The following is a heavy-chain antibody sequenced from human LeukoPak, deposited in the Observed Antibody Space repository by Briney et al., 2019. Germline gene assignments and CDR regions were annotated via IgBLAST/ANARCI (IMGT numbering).Heavy chain of an antibody. D-gene: IGHD6-19*01. CDR2: ILPDDPDT. CDR1: GYNFPRHW. CDR3: ASRVGVAGTFDAFDL. V-gene: IGHV5-51*01. Sequence: GESLKISCATSGYNFPRHWIGWVRQLPGKGLEYVGDILPDDPDTRYSPPSEGHVTISADTSINTAYLQWRSLQASDTAMYFCASRVGVAGTFDAFDLWGQGTMVTVSS. J-gene: IGHJ3*01.